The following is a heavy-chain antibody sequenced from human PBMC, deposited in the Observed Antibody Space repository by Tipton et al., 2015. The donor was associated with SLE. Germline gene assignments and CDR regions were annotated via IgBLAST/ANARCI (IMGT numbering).Heavy chain of an antibody. CDR1: GFTFSSYW. Sequence: SLRLSCAASGFTFSSYWMHWIRHAPGKGLVWVSRTNADGTITSYEDSVKGRFTISRDNAKNILYLQMNSLRVEDTALYYCARGIDPTSSRISDYWGQRTLLSVSS. V-gene: IGHV3-74*01. CDR3: ARGIDPTSSRISDY. D-gene: IGHD2-2*01. J-gene: IGHJ4*02. CDR2: TNADGTIT.